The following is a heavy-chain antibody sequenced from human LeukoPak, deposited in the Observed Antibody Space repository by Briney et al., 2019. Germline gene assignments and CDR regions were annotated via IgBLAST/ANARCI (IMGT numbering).Heavy chain of an antibody. D-gene: IGHD1-26*01. Sequence: GGSLRLPCAASGFAFNSYAMSWVRQAPGKGLEWVSAISGSGGSTYYADSVKGRFTISRDNSKNTLYLQMNSLRAEDTAVYYCASWELPFDYWGQGTLVTVSS. V-gene: IGHV3-23*01. CDR3: ASWELPFDY. J-gene: IGHJ4*02. CDR1: GFAFNSYA. CDR2: ISGSGGST.